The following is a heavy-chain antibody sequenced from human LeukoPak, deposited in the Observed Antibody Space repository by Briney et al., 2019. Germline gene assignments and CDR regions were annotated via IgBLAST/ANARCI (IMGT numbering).Heavy chain of an antibody. CDR1: GFTFSDYY. J-gene: IGHJ6*03. CDR3: ARADRNYYMDV. Sequence: GGSLRLSCPASGFTFSDYYMSWIRQAPGEGLEWVSYITSSSTIYYADSVKGRFTISRDNAKNSLYLQMNSLRADDTAVYYCARADRNYYMDVWGKGTTVTVSS. CDR2: ITSSSTI. V-gene: IGHV3-11*04.